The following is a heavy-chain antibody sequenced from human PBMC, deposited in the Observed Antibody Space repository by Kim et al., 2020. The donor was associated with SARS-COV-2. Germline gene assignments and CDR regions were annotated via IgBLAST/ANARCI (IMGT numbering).Heavy chain of an antibody. Sequence: SLKSRVTISVDTSKNQFSLKLGSVAAADTAVYYCARGRSLVTATFYYFDYWGQGTLVTVSS. CDR3: ARGRSLVTATFYYFDY. J-gene: IGHJ4*02. V-gene: IGHV4-34*01. D-gene: IGHD2-21*02.